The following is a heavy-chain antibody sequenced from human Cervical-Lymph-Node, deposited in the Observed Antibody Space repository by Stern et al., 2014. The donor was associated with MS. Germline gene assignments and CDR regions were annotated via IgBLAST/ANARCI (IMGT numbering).Heavy chain of an antibody. CDR2: IYAADSDT. Sequence: VQLVQSGAEVKKPGESLKISCRTSGYTFSNFWIGWVRQMPGQGLEWVGVIYAADSDTTYSPSFPGQVPNSADESISTAYLQWRSLKASDTAMYYCVRRRDSAGYDTFDLWGQGTMLIVSS. CDR3: VRRRDSAGYDTFDL. J-gene: IGHJ3*01. V-gene: IGHV5-51*01. D-gene: IGHD3-22*01. CDR1: GYTFSNFW.